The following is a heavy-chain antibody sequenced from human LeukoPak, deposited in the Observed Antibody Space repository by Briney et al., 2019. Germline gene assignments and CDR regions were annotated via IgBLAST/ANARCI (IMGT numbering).Heavy chain of an antibody. CDR2: ISAHNGHT. CDR1: GYAFINYG. Sequence: ASVKVSCKASGYAFINYGITWVRQAPGQGLEWMGWISAHNGHTNYAQKVQGRVTMTRDMSTSTVYMELSSLRSEDTAVYYCARDRAIAAAPQGLDYWGQGTLVTVSS. V-gene: IGHV1-18*01. CDR3: ARDRAIAAAPQGLDY. D-gene: IGHD6-13*01. J-gene: IGHJ4*02.